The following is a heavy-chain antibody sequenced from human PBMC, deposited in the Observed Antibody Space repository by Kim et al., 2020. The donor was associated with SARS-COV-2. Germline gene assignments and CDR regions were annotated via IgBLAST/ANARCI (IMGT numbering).Heavy chain of an antibody. Sequence: GGSLRLSCAASGFTFSSYGMHWVRQAPGKGLEWVAVIWYDGSNKYYADSVKGRFTISRDNSKNTLYLQMNSLRAEDTAVYYCARDPPCSTSCYKRSWGMDVWGQGTTVTVSS. V-gene: IGHV3-33*01. J-gene: IGHJ6*02. CDR3: ARDPPCSTSCYKRSWGMDV. D-gene: IGHD2-2*02. CDR1: GFTFSSYG. CDR2: IWYDGSNK.